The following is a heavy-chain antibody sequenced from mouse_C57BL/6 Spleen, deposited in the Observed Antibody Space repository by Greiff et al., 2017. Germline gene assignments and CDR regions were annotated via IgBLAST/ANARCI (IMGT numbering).Heavy chain of an antibody. J-gene: IGHJ1*03. CDR1: GYTFTDYN. Sequence: LVEPGASVKIPCKASGYTFTDYNMDLVKQSHGKSLEWIGDINPNNGGTIYNQKFKGKATFTVDKSSSTAYMGLRSLTSEDTAVDYGARGAAGNWYFDVWGTGTTVTVSS. CDR2: INPNNGGT. CDR3: ARGAAGNWYFDV. D-gene: IGHD6-1*01. V-gene: IGHV1-18*01.